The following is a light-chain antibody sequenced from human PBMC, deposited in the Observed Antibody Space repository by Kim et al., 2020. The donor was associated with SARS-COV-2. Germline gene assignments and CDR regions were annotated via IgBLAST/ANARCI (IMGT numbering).Light chain of an antibody. CDR3: QAWDSSTKV. CDR1: KLGDKY. V-gene: IGLV3-1*01. J-gene: IGLJ1*01. Sequence: SVSVSPGQTASITCSGDKLGDKYACWYQQKPGQSPVLVIYQDSKRPSGIPERFSGSNSGNTATLTISGTQAMDEADYYCQAWDSSTKVFGTGTKVTV. CDR2: QDS.